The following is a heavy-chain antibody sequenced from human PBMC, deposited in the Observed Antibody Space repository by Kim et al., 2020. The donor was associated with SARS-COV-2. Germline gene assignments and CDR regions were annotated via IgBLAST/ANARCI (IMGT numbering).Heavy chain of an antibody. CDR1: GGSFSGYY. V-gene: IGHV4-34*01. Sequence: SETLSLTCAVYGGSFSGYYWSWIRQPPGKGLAWIGEINHSGSTNYNPSLKSRVTISVDTSKNQFSLKLSSVTAADTAVYYCARLGVAAKWRYYGMDVWGPGTTVTVSS. CDR2: INHSGST. D-gene: IGHD2-15*01. CDR3: ARLGVAAKWRYYGMDV. J-gene: IGHJ6*02.